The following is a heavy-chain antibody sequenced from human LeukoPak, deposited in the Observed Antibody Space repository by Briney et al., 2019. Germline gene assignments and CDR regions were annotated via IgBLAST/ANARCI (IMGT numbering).Heavy chain of an antibody. CDR3: ARHYGP. CDR2: IYYGGST. D-gene: IGHD3-16*01. J-gene: IGHJ5*02. Sequence: PSETLSLTCTVSGGSVSSYYWSWIRQPPGKGLQWIGYIYYGGSTNYNPSLKSRVTISVDTSKNQFSLKLSSVTAEDTAVYYCARHYGPWGQGTLVTVSS. V-gene: IGHV4-59*02. CDR1: GGSVSSYY.